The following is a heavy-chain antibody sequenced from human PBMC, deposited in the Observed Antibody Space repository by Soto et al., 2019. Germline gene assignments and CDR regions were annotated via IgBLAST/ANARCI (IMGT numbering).Heavy chain of an antibody. V-gene: IGHV4-59*01. CDR2: IYYSGST. Sequence: TLSLTCTVSGGSISSYYWSWIRQPPGKGLEWIGYIYYSGSTNYNPSLKSRVTISVDTSKNQFSLKLSSVTAADTAVYYCAREGIAGAGRFEHWGQGTRVTVPS. D-gene: IGHD6-13*01. J-gene: IGHJ4*02. CDR3: AREGIAGAGRFEH. CDR1: GGSISSYY.